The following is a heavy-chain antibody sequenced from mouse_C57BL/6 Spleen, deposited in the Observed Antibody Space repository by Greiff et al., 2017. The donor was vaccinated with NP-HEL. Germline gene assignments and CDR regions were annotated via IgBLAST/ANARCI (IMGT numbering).Heavy chain of an antibody. J-gene: IGHJ3*01. Sequence: VQLQQPGAELVMPGASVKLSCKASGYTFTSYWMHWVKQRPGQGLEWIGEIDPSDSYTNYNQKFKGKSTLTVDKSSSTAYMQLSSLTSEDSAVYYCARQDGYNAYWGQGTLVTVSA. CDR2: IDPSDSYT. D-gene: IGHD2-3*01. V-gene: IGHV1-69*01. CDR1: GYTFTSYW. CDR3: ARQDGYNAY.